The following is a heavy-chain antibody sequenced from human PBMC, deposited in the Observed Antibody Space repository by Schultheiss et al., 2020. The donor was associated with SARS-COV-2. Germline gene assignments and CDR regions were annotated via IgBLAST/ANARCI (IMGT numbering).Heavy chain of an antibody. CDR2: IYYSGST. CDR1: GGSISSGDYY. J-gene: IGHJ2*01. D-gene: IGHD1-14*01. CDR3: AREPASGLHWYFDL. Sequence: SETLSLTCTVSGGSISSGDYYWSWIRQSPGKGLEWIGSIYYSGSTYYNPSLKSRVTISVDTSKNQFSLKLSSVTAADTAVYYCAREPASGLHWYFDLWGRGTLVTVSS. V-gene: IGHV4-39*07.